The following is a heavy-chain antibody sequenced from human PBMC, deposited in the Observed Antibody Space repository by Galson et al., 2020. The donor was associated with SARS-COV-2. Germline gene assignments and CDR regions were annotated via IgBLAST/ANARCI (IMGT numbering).Heavy chain of an antibody. CDR2: IDWDDDK. V-gene: IGHV2-70*01. Sequence: SGPTLVKPTQTLTLTCTFSGFSLSTSGMCVSWIRQPPGKALEWLALIDWDDDKYYSTSLKTRLTISKDTSKNQVVLTMTNMDPVDTATYYCARIKADALHYYYYGMDVWGQGTTVTVSS. J-gene: IGHJ6*02. CDR3: ARIKADALHYYYYGMDV. D-gene: IGHD6-25*01. CDR1: GFSLSTSGMC.